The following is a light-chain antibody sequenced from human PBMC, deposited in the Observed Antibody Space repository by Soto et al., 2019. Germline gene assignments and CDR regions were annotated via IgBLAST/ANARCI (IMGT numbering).Light chain of an antibody. CDR2: GAS. CDR3: QKYGSSSS. Sequence: EIVLTQSPGTLSLSPGERATLSCRASQNISSNNLAWYQQKPGQAPRLLIYGASSRATGTPDRFSGSGSGTDFPLTITRLEPEYFAVFYCQKYGSSSSFGQGTTLEI. J-gene: IGKJ2*01. CDR1: QNISSNN. V-gene: IGKV3-20*01.